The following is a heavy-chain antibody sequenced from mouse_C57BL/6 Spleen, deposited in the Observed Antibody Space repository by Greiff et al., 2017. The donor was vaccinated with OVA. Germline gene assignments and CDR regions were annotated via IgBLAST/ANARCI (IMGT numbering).Heavy chain of an antibody. Sequence: EVMLVESGGGLVKPGGSLKLSCAASGFTFSDYGMHWVRQAPEKGLEWVAYISSGSSTIYYADTVKGRFTISRDNAKNTLFLQMTSLRSEDTAMYYCARDYALYFDYWGRGTTLTVSS. D-gene: IGHD1-1*02. J-gene: IGHJ2*01. V-gene: IGHV5-17*01. CDR3: ARDYALYFDY. CDR2: ISSGSSTI. CDR1: GFTFSDYG.